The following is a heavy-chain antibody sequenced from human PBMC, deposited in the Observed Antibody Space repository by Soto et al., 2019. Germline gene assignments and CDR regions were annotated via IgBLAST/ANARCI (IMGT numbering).Heavy chain of an antibody. CDR2: IYHSGAT. D-gene: IGHD6-19*01. V-gene: IGHV4-4*02. CDR3: ARNGWYSLDL. J-gene: IGHJ3*01. CDR1: GDSISNDNW. Sequence: QMQLQESGPGLVKPSGTLSLTCAVSGDSISNDNWWSWVRQPPGKGLEWIGEIYHSGATNYNPSLTSRVTISVDRSKNQFSLGLTSMTAADTAVYFCARNGWYSLDLWGQGAMVTVSS.